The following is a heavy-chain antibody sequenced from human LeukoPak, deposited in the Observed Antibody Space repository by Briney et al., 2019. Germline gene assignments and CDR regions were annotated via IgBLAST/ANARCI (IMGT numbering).Heavy chain of an antibody. Sequence: GGSLRLSCAASGLTFSSYGMHWVRQAPGKGLEWVAVISYDGSNPYYADSLKGRFTISRDNSKNTLYLQMNSLRAEDTAVYYCATDLGGSGTYYKDLDYWGQGTLVSVSS. CDR3: ATDLGGSGTYYKDLDY. D-gene: IGHD3-10*01. CDR2: ISYDGSNP. CDR1: GLTFSSYG. J-gene: IGHJ4*02. V-gene: IGHV3-30*03.